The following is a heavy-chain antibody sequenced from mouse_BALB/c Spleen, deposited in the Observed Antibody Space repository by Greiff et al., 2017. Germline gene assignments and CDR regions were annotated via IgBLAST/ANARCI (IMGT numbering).Heavy chain of an antibody. D-gene: IGHD3-3*01. J-gene: IGHJ4*01. V-gene: IGHV1-69*02. Sequence: VQLQQPGAELVKPGASVKLSCKASGYTFTSYWMHWVKQRPGQGLEWIGEIDPSDSYTNYNQKFKGKATLTVDKSSSTAYMQLSSLTSEDSAVYYCARSPGDNAMDYWGQGTSVTVSS. CDR2: IDPSDSYT. CDR3: ARSPGDNAMDY. CDR1: GYTFTSYW.